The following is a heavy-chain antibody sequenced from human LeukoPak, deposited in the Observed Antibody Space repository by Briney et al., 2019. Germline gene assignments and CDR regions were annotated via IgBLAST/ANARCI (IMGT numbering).Heavy chain of an antibody. CDR3: AKDVAATAGINYYYYMDV. CDR2: ISGSGGST. D-gene: IGHD6-13*01. CDR1: GYTFSIYA. V-gene: IGHV3-23*01. Sequence: GGSLRLSCAHSGYTFSIYAMSCVRHAPGEGLECVSDISGSGGSTYYADSVEGWFTIPRDNSKNTLYLQMNSLRAEDTAVYYCAKDVAATAGINYYYYMDVWGKGTTVTVSS. J-gene: IGHJ6*03.